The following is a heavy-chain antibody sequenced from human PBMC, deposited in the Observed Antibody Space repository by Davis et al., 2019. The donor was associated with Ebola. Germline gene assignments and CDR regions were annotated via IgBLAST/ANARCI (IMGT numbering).Heavy chain of an antibody. D-gene: IGHD6-19*01. Sequence: GESLKISCAASGFTLSSFGMNWVRQAPGKGLEWVSYISTISSTIYYADSVKGRFTISRDSAKNSLYLQMNSLRAEDTAVYYCARAGVTVARDYWGQGTLVTVSS. CDR1: GFTLSSFG. J-gene: IGHJ4*02. CDR2: ISTISSTI. CDR3: ARAGVTVARDY. V-gene: IGHV3-48*01.